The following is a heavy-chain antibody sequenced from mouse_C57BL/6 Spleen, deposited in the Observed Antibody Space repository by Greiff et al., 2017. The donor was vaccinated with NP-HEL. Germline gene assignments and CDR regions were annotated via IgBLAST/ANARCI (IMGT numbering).Heavy chain of an antibody. CDR2: ISDGGSYT. V-gene: IGHV5-4*01. CDR1: GFTFSSYA. Sequence: DVQLVESGGGLVKPGGSLKLSCAASGFTFSSYAMSWVRQTPEKRLEWVATISDGGSYTYYPDNVKGRFPISRDNAKNTLYLQMSHLKSEDTAMYYCARGGGYDGYPHWYFDVWGTGTTVTVSS. D-gene: IGHD2-3*01. CDR3: ARGGGYDGYPHWYFDV. J-gene: IGHJ1*03.